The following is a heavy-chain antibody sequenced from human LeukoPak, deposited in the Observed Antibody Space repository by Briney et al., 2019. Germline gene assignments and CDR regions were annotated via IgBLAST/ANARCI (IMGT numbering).Heavy chain of an antibody. CDR3: AKDLGLSVGTTPFDF. CDR1: GFTFSNYP. V-gene: IGHV3-23*01. Sequence: QPGGPLTLSCAPSGFTFSNYPMSWVRQAPGKGLEWLSSIKGSDGSTYFADSVKGRYTISRDNSKNTLYLQMDSLRAEDTAIYYCAKDLGLSVGTTPFDFWGQGTLVTVSS. CDR2: IKGSDGST. D-gene: IGHD1-26*01. J-gene: IGHJ4*02.